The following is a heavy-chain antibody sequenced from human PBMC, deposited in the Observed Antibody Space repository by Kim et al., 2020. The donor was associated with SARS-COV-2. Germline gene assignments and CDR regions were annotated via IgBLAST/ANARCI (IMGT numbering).Heavy chain of an antibody. Sequence: GGSLRLSCAASGFTFSSYAMSWVRQAPGKGLEWVSAISGSGGSTYYADSVKGRFTISRDNSKNTLYLQMNSLRAEDTAVYYCAKFGRDSKQQLIHDYWGQGTLVTVSS. CDR3: AKFGRDSKQQLIHDY. J-gene: IGHJ4*02. D-gene: IGHD6-13*01. CDR1: GFTFSSYA. CDR2: ISGSGGST. V-gene: IGHV3-23*01.